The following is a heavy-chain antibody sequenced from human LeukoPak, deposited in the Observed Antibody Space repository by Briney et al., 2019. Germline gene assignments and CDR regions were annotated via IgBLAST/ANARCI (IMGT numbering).Heavy chain of an antibody. J-gene: IGHJ4*02. CDR3: ARDWNYFDYYFDY. D-gene: IGHD1-7*01. V-gene: IGHV3-21*01. CDR2: ISSSSSYI. Sequence: GGSLRLSCAASAFTFSSYWMNWVRQAPGKGLEWVSSISSSSSYIYYADSVKGRFTISRDNAKNSLYLQMNSLRAEDTAVYYCARDWNYFDYYFDYWGQGTLVTVSS. CDR1: AFTFSSYW.